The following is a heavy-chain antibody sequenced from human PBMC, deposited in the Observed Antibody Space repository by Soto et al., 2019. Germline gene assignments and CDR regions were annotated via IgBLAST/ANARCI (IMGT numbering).Heavy chain of an antibody. CDR1: VGSISGSSYY. V-gene: IGHV4-39*01. CDR2: MYYSGST. D-gene: IGHD2-2*01. J-gene: IGHJ6*02. CDR3: PSSADCSSTSSYGYGMDV. Sequence: SETLSLTCTVAVGSISGSSYYWGWIRQPPGNGLEWIGSMYYSGSTYYNPSLKSRVTISVETSKNQFSLKLSSVTAADTAVYYCPSSADCSSTSSYGYGMDVWGQGTTVTVSS.